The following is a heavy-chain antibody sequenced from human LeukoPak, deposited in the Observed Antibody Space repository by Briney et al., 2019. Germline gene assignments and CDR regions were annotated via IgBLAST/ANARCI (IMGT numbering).Heavy chain of an antibody. D-gene: IGHD6-13*01. V-gene: IGHV3-21*01. CDR1: GFTFSSYS. CDR3: ASGLRIAAAEELHPAPDY. CDR2: ISSSSSYI. Sequence: GGSLRLSCAASGFTFSSYSMNWVRQAPGKGLEWVSSISSSSSYIYYADSVKGRFTTSRDNAKNSLYLQMNSLRAEDTAVYYCASGLRIAAAEELHPAPDYWGQGTLVTVSS. J-gene: IGHJ4*02.